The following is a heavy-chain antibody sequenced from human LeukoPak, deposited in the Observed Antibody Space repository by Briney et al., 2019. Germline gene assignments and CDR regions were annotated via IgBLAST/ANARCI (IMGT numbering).Heavy chain of an antibody. CDR1: GGSISSYC. CDR3: ARDRQGVDI. J-gene: IGHJ3*02. D-gene: IGHD1-26*01. Sequence: SETLSLTCTVSGGSISSYCWSWIRQPPGKGLEWIGYIYYSGSTNYNPSLKSRVTISVDTSKNQFSLKLSSVTAADTAVYYCARDRQGVDIWGQGTMVTVSS. V-gene: IGHV4-59*01. CDR2: IYYSGST.